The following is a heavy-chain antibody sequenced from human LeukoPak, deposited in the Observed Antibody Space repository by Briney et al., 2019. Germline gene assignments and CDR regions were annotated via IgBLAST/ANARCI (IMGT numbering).Heavy chain of an antibody. D-gene: IGHD1-26*01. Sequence: ASVKVSCKASGYTFTSYGISWVRQAPGQGLEWMGWISAYNGNTNYAQKLQGRVTMTTDTSTSTAYMELRSLRSDDTAVYYCARVLVEWELLLLNWFDPWGQGTLVTVSS. CDR3: ARVLVEWELLLLNWFDP. V-gene: IGHV1-18*01. CDR1: GYTFTSYG. CDR2: ISAYNGNT. J-gene: IGHJ5*02.